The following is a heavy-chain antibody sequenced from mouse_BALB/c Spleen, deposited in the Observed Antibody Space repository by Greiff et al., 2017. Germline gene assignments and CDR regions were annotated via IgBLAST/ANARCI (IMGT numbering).Heavy chain of an antibody. Sequence: EVKLQESGPGLVKPSQSLSLTCTVTGYSITSDYAWNWIRQFPGNKLEWMGYISNSGSTSYNPSLKSRISITRDTSKNQFFLQLNSVTTEDTATYYCVYGNPGGAMDYWGQGTSVTVSS. V-gene: IGHV3-2*02. CDR1: GYSITSDYA. D-gene: IGHD2-1*01. CDR3: VYGNPGGAMDY. J-gene: IGHJ4*01. CDR2: ISNSGST.